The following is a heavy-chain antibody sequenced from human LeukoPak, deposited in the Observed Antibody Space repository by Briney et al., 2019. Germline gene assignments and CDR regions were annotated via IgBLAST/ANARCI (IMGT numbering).Heavy chain of an antibody. CDR1: GFTFSSYS. V-gene: IGHV3-21*01. CDR2: ISSSSSYI. D-gene: IGHD1-7*01. J-gene: IGHJ6*03. CDR3: ARRPGTDYYYYYYYMDV. Sequence: GGSLRLSCAASGFTFSSYSMNWVRQAPGKGLESVSSISSSSSYIYYADSVKGRFTISRDNAKNSLYLQMNSLRAEDTAVYYCARRPGTDYYYYYYYMDVWGKGTTVTVSS.